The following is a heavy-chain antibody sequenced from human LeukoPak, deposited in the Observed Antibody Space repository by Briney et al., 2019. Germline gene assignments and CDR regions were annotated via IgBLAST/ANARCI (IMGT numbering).Heavy chain of an antibody. V-gene: IGHV1-18*01. CDR1: GYTFTSYG. J-gene: IGHJ5*02. CDR3: ASVLKDGDYYDSSGAGFDP. CDR2: ISAYNGNT. D-gene: IGHD3-22*01. Sequence: GASVKVSCKASGYTFTSYGISWVRQAPGQGLGWMGWISAYNGNTNYAQKLQGRVTMTTDKSTSTAYMELSSLRSEDTAVYYCASVLKDGDYYDSSGAGFDPWGQGTLVTVSS.